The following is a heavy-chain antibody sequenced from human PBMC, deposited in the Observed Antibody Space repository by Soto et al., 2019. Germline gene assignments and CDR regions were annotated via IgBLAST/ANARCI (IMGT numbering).Heavy chain of an antibody. V-gene: IGHV3-33*01. J-gene: IGHJ6*02. CDR2: IWNDGNGY. D-gene: IGHD6-13*01. Sequence: VQLVESGGGVVQPGRSLRLSCAASGFTFNNYGMHWVRQAPGKGLEWVAVIWNDGNGYYYANSVKGRFTISRDNSKNTLYLPMSSLRVEDTAVYYCARRQIAPPTRGAASARGGMDVWGQGTTVTVSS. CDR3: ARRQIAPPTRGAASARGGMDV. CDR1: GFTFNNYG.